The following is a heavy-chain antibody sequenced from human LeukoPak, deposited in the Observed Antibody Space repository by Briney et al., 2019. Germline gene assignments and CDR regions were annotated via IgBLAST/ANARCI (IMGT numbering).Heavy chain of an antibody. Sequence: GGSPRVSCAASGFTFSSYAMNWVRQAPGKGLEWVSVISASGGRTYYADSVKGRFTISRDNSKNTLYLQMNSLRAEDTAIYYCAKGLLSGSGSYSDYWGQGTLVTVSS. CDR1: GFTFSSYA. CDR2: ISASGGRT. D-gene: IGHD3-10*01. CDR3: AKGLLSGSGSYSDY. V-gene: IGHV3-23*01. J-gene: IGHJ4*02.